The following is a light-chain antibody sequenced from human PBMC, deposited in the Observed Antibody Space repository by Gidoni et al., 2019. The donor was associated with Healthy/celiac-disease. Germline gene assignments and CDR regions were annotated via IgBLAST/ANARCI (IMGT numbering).Light chain of an antibody. CDR1: QSVSSNY. CDR3: QQYGNSPRT. J-gene: IGKJ2*01. V-gene: IGKV3-20*01. Sequence: ERMLTQSQGTLSLSPGDRATLSCRASQSVSSNYFAWYQQKPGQAHRPLIYGASSRATGIPDRFSGSGSGTEFTLTISRLEPEDLALYYFQQYGNSPRTFXHXTRLEIK. CDR2: GAS.